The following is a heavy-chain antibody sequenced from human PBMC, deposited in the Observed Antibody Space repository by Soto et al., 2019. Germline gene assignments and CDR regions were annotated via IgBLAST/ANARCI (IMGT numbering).Heavy chain of an antibody. CDR2: IIPILGIA. J-gene: IGHJ1*01. D-gene: IGHD3-10*01. CDR3: ARGRHYGSGSPSDFQH. V-gene: IGHV1-69*02. Sequence: SVKVSCKASGGTFSSYTISWVRQAPGQGLEWMGRIIPILGIANYAQKLQGRVTMTTDTSTSTAYMELRSLRSDDTAVYYCARGRHYGSGSPSDFQHWGQGTLVTVSS. CDR1: GGTFSSYT.